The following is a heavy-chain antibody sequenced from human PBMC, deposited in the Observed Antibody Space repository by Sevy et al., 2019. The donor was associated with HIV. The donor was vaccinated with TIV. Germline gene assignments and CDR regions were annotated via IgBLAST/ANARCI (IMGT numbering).Heavy chain of an antibody. Sequence: GGSLRLSCVASGFNFNIYSFSWVRQTPGKGLEWVSTLSFCCGKINYADSVQGRFTISRDDSKNTLYLEMNSLRVEDTAIYYCAREGCSKPHDYWGQGTLVTVSS. CDR3: AREGCSKPHDY. CDR2: LSFCCGKI. D-gene: IGHD3-10*02. V-gene: IGHV3-23*01. CDR1: GFNFNIYS. J-gene: IGHJ4*02.